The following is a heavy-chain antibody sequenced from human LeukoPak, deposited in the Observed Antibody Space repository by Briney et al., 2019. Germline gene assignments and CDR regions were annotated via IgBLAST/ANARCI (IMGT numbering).Heavy chain of an antibody. D-gene: IGHD2-21*02. V-gene: IGHV3-30-3*01. CDR2: ISYDGSNK. Sequence: QPGGSLRLSCAASGFTFSSYAMHWVRQAPGKGLEWVAVISYDGSNKYYADSVKGRFTISRDNSKNTLYLQMNSLRAEDTAVYYCARYCGGDCLDYWGQGTLVTVSS. J-gene: IGHJ4*02. CDR3: ARYCGGDCLDY. CDR1: GFTFSSYA.